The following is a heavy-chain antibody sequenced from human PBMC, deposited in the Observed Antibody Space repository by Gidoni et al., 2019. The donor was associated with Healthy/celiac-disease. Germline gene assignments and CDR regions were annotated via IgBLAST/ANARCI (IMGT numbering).Heavy chain of an antibody. V-gene: IGHV1-2*04. CDR3: ARELYGSGSYNAFDI. CDR1: GYTFTGYY. J-gene: IGHJ3*02. D-gene: IGHD3-10*01. CDR2: INPNSGGT. Sequence: QVQLVQSGAEVKKPGASVKVSCKASGYTFTGYYMHWVRQAPGQGLEWMGWINPNSGGTNYAQKFQGWVTMTRDTSISTAYMELSRLRSDDTAVYYCARELYGSGSYNAFDIWGQGTMVTVSS.